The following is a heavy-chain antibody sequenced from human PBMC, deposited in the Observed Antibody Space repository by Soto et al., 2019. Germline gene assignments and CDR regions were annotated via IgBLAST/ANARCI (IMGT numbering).Heavy chain of an antibody. Sequence: PSETLSLTCTVSGGSISSYYWSWIRQPPGKGLEWIGYIYYSGSTNYNPSLKSRVTISVDTSKNQFSLKLSSVTAADTAVYYCERASSYYDFLTGSPPENCFAPGGQETVVPVSS. J-gene: IGHJ5*02. CDR2: IYYSGST. V-gene: IGHV4-59*01. CDR1: GGSISSYY. D-gene: IGHD3-9*01. CDR3: ERASSYYDFLTGSPPENCFAP.